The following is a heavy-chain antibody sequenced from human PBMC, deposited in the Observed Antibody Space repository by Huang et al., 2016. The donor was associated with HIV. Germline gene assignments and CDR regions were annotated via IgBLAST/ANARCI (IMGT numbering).Heavy chain of an antibody. Sequence: EVQLVESGGGLVQPGRSLRLSCAASGFTFDDYAMYWVRQAPGKGLEWVSGISWNSGSIGYAYSVKGRFTISRDNAKNSLYLQMNSLRAEDTALYYCAKDNRIWFGELLSLDAFDIWGQGTMVTVSS. J-gene: IGHJ3*02. D-gene: IGHD3-10*01. CDR1: GFTFDDYA. V-gene: IGHV3-9*01. CDR3: AKDNRIWFGELLSLDAFDI. CDR2: ISWNSGSI.